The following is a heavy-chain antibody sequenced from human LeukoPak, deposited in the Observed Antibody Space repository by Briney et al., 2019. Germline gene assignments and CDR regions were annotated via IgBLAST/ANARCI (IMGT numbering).Heavy chain of an antibody. V-gene: IGHV4-4*07. CDR2: IYTNGKT. CDR3: VRGDSRSSSDY. Sequence: PSETLSLTCSVSGGSITTYYWSWIRQPAGQGLEYIGRIYTNGKTNYNPSLKSRVTMSIDTSKNQFSLHLNSVTPEDTAVYYCVRGDSRSSSDYWGQGTLVTVSS. D-gene: IGHD6-6*01. CDR1: GGSITTYY. J-gene: IGHJ4*02.